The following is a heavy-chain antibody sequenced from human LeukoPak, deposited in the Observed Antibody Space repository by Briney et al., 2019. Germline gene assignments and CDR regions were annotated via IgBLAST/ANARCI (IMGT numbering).Heavy chain of an antibody. Sequence: GGSLRLSCAASGFTFSDYYMSWIRQAPGKGLEWVSYISSSGSTIYYADSVKGRFTISRDNAKNSLYLQMNSLRAEDTAVYYCARDFEIIPTYYFDYWGQGTLVTVSS. CDR2: ISSSGSTI. J-gene: IGHJ4*02. V-gene: IGHV3-11*01. CDR3: ARDFEIIPTYYFDY. CDR1: GFTFSDYY. D-gene: IGHD3-3*01.